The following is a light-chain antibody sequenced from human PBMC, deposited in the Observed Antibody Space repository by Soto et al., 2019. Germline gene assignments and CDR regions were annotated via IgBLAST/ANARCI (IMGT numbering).Light chain of an antibody. J-gene: IGKJ1*01. CDR3: QQSYSSPPT. CDR1: QSISNS. Sequence: DIQMTQSPSSLSASVGDRVTITCRASQSISNSLNWYQQKPGRAPKFLIYAASSLQSGVPSRFSGSGSGTEFTLTISSLQPEDFATYYCQQSYSSPPTFGQGTKVEIK. V-gene: IGKV1-39*01. CDR2: AAS.